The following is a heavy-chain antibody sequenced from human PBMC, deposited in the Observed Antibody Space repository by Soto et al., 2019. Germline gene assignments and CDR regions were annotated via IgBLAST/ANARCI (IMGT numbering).Heavy chain of an antibody. J-gene: IGHJ6*02. CDR3: ARVRYSSSWYGGYYYYYYGMDV. V-gene: IGHV4-4*01. CDR1: GGSISSSNW. D-gene: IGHD6-13*01. Sequence: SETLSLTCAVSGGSISSSNWWSWVRQPPGKGLEWIGEIYHSGSTNYNPSLKSRVTISVDKSKNQFSLKLSSVTAADTAVYCCARVRYSSSWYGGYYYYYYGMDVWGQGTTVTVSS. CDR2: IYHSGST.